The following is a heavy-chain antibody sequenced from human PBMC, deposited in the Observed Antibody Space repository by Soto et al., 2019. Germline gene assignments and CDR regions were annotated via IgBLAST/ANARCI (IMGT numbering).Heavy chain of an antibody. Sequence: PSGTLSLTCTVSGDSISTGGYYWSWLRQHPGKGLEWIGYIYYSGSTYYNPSLKSRFTISVDTSKNQFSLKLSSVTAADTAVYYCARTRLDIVVVPAAIEFDPWGQGTLVTVSS. D-gene: IGHD2-2*02. CDR1: GDSISTGGYY. CDR2: IYYSGST. V-gene: IGHV4-31*03. CDR3: ARTRLDIVVVPAAIEFDP. J-gene: IGHJ5*02.